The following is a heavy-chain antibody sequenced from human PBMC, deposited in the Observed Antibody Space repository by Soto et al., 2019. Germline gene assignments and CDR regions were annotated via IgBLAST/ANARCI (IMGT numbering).Heavy chain of an antibody. J-gene: IGHJ4*02. D-gene: IGHD3-16*01. CDR3: ATYTVGEGGRGY. CDR2: HHSDST. Sequence: QVQLQESGPGLVKPSETLSLTCTVSGGSMRGQHWSWIRQPPGKGLEWIGHHSDSTNYNPSLRSRISISTYPAKNQFTRNLSSVTAADTAVYYCATYTVGEGGRGYWGQGTLVTVSS. CDR1: GGSMRGQH. V-gene: IGHV4-4*09.